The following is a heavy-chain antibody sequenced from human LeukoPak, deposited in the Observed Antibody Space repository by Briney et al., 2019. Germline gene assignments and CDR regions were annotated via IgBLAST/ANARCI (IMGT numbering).Heavy chain of an antibody. CDR1: GGSITGYY. V-gene: IGHV4-39*07. CDR3: AREFSSAFDI. CDR2: IYYSGNT. J-gene: IGHJ3*02. Sequence: SETLSLTCSVSGGSITGYYWAWIRQSPGKGLEWIGTIYYSGNTYYNPSLKSRVAISIDTSKNQFSLKLSSVTAADTAVYYCAREFSSAFDIWGQGTMVTVSS.